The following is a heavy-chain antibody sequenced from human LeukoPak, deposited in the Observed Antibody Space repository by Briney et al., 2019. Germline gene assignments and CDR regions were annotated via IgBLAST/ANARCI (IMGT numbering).Heavy chain of an antibody. Sequence: SETLSLTCAVSGYSINTGFYWGWIRQPPGKGLEWIGSFWHDGKTYYNPSLKRRLTISMDTSRNHFSLRLNSVTATDTAVYYCARQRGGIMAATAIDIWGQGTLVTVSS. J-gene: IGHJ1*01. D-gene: IGHD1-26*01. CDR3: ARQRGGIMAATAIDI. V-gene: IGHV4-38-2*01. CDR1: GYSINTGFY. CDR2: FWHDGKT.